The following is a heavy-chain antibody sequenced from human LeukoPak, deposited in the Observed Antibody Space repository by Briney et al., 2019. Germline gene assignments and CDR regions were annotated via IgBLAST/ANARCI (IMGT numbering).Heavy chain of an antibody. D-gene: IGHD3-16*02. Sequence: GSLRLSCAASGFTFSSYSMNWVRQAPGKGLEWVSSISSGSSYIYYADSVKGRFTISRDNAKNSLYLQMNSLRAEDTAVYYCARDIYDYVWGSYRYYFDYWGQGTLVTVSS. CDR3: ARDIYDYVWGSYRYYFDY. J-gene: IGHJ4*02. CDR2: ISSGSSYI. CDR1: GFTFSSYS. V-gene: IGHV3-21*01.